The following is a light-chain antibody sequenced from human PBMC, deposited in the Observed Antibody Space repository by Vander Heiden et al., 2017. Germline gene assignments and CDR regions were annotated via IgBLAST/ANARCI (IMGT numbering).Light chain of an antibody. V-gene: IGKV4-1*01. J-gene: IGKJ4*01. CDR3: QQYYSTPLT. Sequence: DFVMTQSPDSLAVSLGERATINCKSSQSLLYSSNNKNYLAWYQQKPGQPPKLLIYWTSTRESGVPDRFSGSGSGTDFTLTISSLQAEDVAVYYCQQYYSTPLTFGGGTKVEI. CDR1: QSLLYSSNNKNY. CDR2: WTS.